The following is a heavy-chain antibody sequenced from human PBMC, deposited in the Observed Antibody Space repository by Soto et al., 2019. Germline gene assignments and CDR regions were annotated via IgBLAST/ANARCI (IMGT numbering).Heavy chain of an antibody. Sequence: QLQLQESGSGLVKPSQTLSLTCAVSGGSISSGGYSWSWIRQPPGKGLEWIGYIYHSGYTYYNPSLKSRVTIPVDRSQNQFSLKLSSVTAADTAVYSCARAHSGDYGYGMDVWGQGTTVTVSS. CDR1: GGSISSGGYS. CDR2: IYHSGYT. J-gene: IGHJ6*02. V-gene: IGHV4-30-2*01. CDR3: ARAHSGDYGYGMDV. D-gene: IGHD4-17*01.